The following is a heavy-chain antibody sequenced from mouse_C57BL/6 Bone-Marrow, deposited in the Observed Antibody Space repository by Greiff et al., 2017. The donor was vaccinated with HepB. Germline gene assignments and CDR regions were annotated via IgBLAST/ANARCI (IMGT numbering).Heavy chain of an antibody. CDR1: GYTFTSYG. CDR3: ARYYGYDVWYFDV. Sequence: QVQLQHSGAELARPGASVKLSCKASGYTFTSYGISWVKQRTGQGLEWIGEIYPGSGNTYYNEKFKGKATLTADKSSSTAYMELRSLTSEDSAVYFCARYYGYDVWYFDVWGTGTTVTVSS. D-gene: IGHD2-2*01. J-gene: IGHJ1*03. CDR2: IYPGSGNT. V-gene: IGHV1-81*01.